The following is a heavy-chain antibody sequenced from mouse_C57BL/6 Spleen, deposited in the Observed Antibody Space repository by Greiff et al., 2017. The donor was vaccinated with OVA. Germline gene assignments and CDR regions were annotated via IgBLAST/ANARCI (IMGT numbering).Heavy chain of an antibody. D-gene: IGHD2-4*01. CDR1: GYTFTSYW. Sequence: QVQLQQPGAELVMPGASVKLSCKASGYTFTSYWMHWVKQRPGQGLEWIVEIDPSDSYTNYNQKFKGKSTLTVDKSSSTAYMQLSSLTSEDSAVYYCASYDYFDYWGQGTTLTVSS. CDR3: ASYDYFDY. J-gene: IGHJ2*01. V-gene: IGHV1-69*01. CDR2: IDPSDSYT.